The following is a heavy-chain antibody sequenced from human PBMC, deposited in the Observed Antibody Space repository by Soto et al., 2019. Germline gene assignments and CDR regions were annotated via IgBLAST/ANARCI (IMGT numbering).Heavy chain of an antibody. CDR2: ISAYNGNT. D-gene: IGHD3-10*01. V-gene: IGHV1-18*01. Sequence: QVQLVQSGAEVKKPGASVKVSCKASGYTFTSYGISWVRQAPGQGLEWMGWISAYNGNTNYAQKLQGRVTMTTDTPKSPACMELRTLRSDDTAVYYCARRGLSSYSYGMDVWGQGTTVTVSS. CDR3: ARRGLSSYSYGMDV. J-gene: IGHJ6*01. CDR1: GYTFTSYG.